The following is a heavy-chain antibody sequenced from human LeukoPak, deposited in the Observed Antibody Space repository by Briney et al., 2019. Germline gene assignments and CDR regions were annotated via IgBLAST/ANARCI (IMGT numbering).Heavy chain of an antibody. V-gene: IGHV4-39*01. D-gene: IGHD3-3*01. J-gene: IGHJ5*02. CDR3: ARGWRITIFGVVISRGWFDP. CDR2: IYDSGST. CDR1: GGSIRSSYYY. Sequence: SETLSLTCTVSGGSIRSSYYYWGWIRQPPGKGLEWIGSIYDSGSTYYNPSLKSRVTISVDTSKNQFSLKLNSVTAADTAVYYCARGWRITIFGVVISRGWFDPWGQGTLVTVSS.